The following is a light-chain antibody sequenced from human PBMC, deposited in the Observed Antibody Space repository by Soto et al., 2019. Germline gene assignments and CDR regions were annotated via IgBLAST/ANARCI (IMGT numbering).Light chain of an antibody. J-gene: IGKJ1*01. CDR3: QQYETFSGT. CDR2: DAS. Sequence: QSPSSLSASVGDRVTITCRASQGIRNDLGWYQQKPGKAPKRLIYDASSLKSGVPSRFSGSGSGTEFTLTISSLQPDDFATYYCQQYETFSGTFGPGTKVDIK. V-gene: IGKV1-17*01. CDR1: QGIRND.